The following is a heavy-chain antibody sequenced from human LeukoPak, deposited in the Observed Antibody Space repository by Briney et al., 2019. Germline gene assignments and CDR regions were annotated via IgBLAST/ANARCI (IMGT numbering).Heavy chain of an antibody. CDR1: GGYIGSYY. CDR3: AREGDYGDYSKSFYYMDV. Sequence: SLTLSLTCTVSGGYIGSYYWSWIRQPAGHGLEWIGRIYTSENTDYNPSLKSRVTTSVDMSTSQFSLRLTSVTAADTAVYYCAREGDYGDYSKSFYYMDVWGKGTTVTVSS. CDR2: IYTSENT. J-gene: IGHJ6*03. D-gene: IGHD4-17*01. V-gene: IGHV4-4*07.